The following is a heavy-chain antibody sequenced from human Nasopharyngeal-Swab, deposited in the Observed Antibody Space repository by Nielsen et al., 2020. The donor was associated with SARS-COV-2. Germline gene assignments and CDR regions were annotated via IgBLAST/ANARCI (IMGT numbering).Heavy chain of an antibody. J-gene: IGHJ4*02. Sequence: GGSLRLSYAASGFTFSSFWMHWVRPVPGKGLVWISRISGDGSSTSYADSVKGRLTISRDNAKNTLYLQINTLTGEDTAVYHCARGSGPHGSWDYWGQGTLVTVSS. CDR2: ISGDGSST. D-gene: IGHD1-26*01. V-gene: IGHV3-74*01. CDR1: GFTFSSFW. CDR3: ARGSGPHGSWDY.